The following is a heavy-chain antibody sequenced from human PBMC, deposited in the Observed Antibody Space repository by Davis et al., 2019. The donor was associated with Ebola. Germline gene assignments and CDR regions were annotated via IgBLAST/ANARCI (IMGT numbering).Heavy chain of an antibody. CDR3: AIYGVTGAFDI. J-gene: IGHJ3*02. CDR1: GFTFSYIY. Sequence: GESLKISCAASGFTFSYIYMSWIRQAPGKRLEWISYINNSGRTVYYTDAVKGRFTISRDNAQNSLYLQMSSLRAEDTALYYCAIYGVTGAFDIWGQGTMVTVSS. D-gene: IGHD4-17*01. CDR2: INNSGRTV. V-gene: IGHV3-11*01.